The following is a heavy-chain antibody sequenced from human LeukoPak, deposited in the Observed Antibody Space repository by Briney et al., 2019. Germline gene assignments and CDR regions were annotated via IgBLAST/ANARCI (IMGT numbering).Heavy chain of an antibody. CDR1: GFTFSDYS. Sequence: GGSLRLSCAASGFTFSDYSMNWVRQAPGKGLEWVSSISSSSSYMKYAESVRGRFTISRDNSKSALYLQMGSLRPEDTAMYYCVRDFSNYVAFFDSWGQGVLVTVSS. CDR2: ISSSSSYM. CDR3: VRDFSNYVAFFDS. J-gene: IGHJ4*02. V-gene: IGHV3-21*01. D-gene: IGHD4-11*01.